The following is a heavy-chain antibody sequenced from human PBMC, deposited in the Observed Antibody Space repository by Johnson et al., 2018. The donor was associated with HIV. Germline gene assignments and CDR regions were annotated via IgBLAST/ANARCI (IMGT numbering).Heavy chain of an antibody. J-gene: IGHJ3*01. CDR3: ARDGESQQLPLGDAFDV. D-gene: IGHD6-13*01. CDR2: IYSGGDT. CDR1: GFTVRSNY. V-gene: IGHV3-53*02. Sequence: VQLVETGGGLIQPGGSLRLSCEASGFTVRSNYISWVRQAPGKGLEWVSVIYSGGDTYYADSMRGRLTISRDNSKNTLYLQMSSLRAEDTAMYYCARDGESQQLPLGDAFDVWGQGTMVTVSS.